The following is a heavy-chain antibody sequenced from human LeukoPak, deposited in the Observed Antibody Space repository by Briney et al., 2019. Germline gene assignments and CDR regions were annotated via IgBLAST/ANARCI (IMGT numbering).Heavy chain of an antibody. J-gene: IGHJ6*03. V-gene: IGHV4-34*01. CDR1: GGSFSGYY. CDR2: INHSGST. Sequence: PSETLSLTCAVYGGSFSGYYWSWVRQPPGKGLEWIGEINHSGSTNYNPSLKSRVTISVDTSKNQFSLKLSSVTAADTAVYYCARGISGATRPFRYYYYYYYMDVWGKGTTVTVSS. CDR3: ARGISGATRPFRYYYYYYYMDV. D-gene: IGHD1-26*01.